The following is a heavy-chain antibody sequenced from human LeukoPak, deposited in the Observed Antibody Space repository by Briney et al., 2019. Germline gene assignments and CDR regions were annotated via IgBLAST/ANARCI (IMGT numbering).Heavy chain of an antibody. J-gene: IGHJ6*03. CDR3: ARESRYMDV. Sequence: PSETLSLTCAVYGGSFSGYYRSWIRQPPGKGLEWIGEINHSGSTNYNPSLKSRVTISVDTSKNQFSLKLSSVTAADTAVYYCARESRYMDVWGKGTTVTVSS. CDR1: GGSFSGYY. CDR2: INHSGST. V-gene: IGHV4-34*01.